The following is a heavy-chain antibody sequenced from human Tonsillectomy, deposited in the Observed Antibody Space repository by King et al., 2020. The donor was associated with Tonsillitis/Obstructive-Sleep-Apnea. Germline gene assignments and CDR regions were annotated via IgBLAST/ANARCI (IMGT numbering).Heavy chain of an antibody. J-gene: IGHJ4*02. V-gene: IGHV3-30*04. D-gene: IGHD6-13*01. CDR3: VRDHQGYSSPNSYFDY. CDR2: LSYDGSNK. CDR1: GFTFSSYA. Sequence: VQLVESGGGVVQPGRSLRLSGAASGFTFSSYAMHWVRQAPGKGLEWAAVLSYDGSNKYYADSVKGRFTISRDNSKNTLYLQMNSLRAEDTAVYYCVRDHQGYSSPNSYFDYWGQGTLVTVSS.